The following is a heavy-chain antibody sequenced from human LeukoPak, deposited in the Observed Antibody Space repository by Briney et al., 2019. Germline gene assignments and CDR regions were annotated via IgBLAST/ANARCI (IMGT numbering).Heavy chain of an antibody. CDR3: ARQLYYYGSGSFFDY. V-gene: IGHV4-34*01. CDR1: GGSFSGYY. J-gene: IGHJ4*02. CDR2: INHSGST. D-gene: IGHD3-10*01. Sequence: PSETLSLTCAVYGGSFSGYYWSWIRQPPGKGLEWIGEINHSGSTNYNPSLKSRVTISVDTSKNQFSLKLSSVTAADTAVYYCARQLYYYGSGSFFDYWGQGTLVTVSS.